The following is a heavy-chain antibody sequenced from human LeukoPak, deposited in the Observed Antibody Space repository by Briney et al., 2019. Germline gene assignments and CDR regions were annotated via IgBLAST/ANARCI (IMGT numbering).Heavy chain of an antibody. CDR2: ISSSGSTI. CDR1: GFTFSSYE. CDR3: ARDRHSYGALFDY. D-gene: IGHD5-18*01. J-gene: IGHJ4*02. V-gene: IGHV3-48*03. Sequence: PGGSLRLSCAASGFTFSSYEMNWVRQAPGKGLEWVSYISSSGSTIYYADPVKGRFTISRDNAKNSLYLQMNSLRVEDTAVYYCARDRHSYGALFDYWGQGTLITVSS.